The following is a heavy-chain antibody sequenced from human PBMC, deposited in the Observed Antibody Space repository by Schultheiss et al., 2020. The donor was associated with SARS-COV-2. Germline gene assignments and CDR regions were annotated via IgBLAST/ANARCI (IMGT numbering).Heavy chain of an antibody. CDR3: AKETPIVVVPAAMN. Sequence: GGSLRLSCAASGFTFSSYSMNWVRQAPGKGLEWVSSISSSSSYIYYADSVKGRFTISRDNAKNSLYLQMNSLRAEDTAVYYCAKETPIVVVPAAMNWGQGTLVTVSS. CDR1: GFTFSSYS. D-gene: IGHD2-2*01. V-gene: IGHV3-21*04. J-gene: IGHJ4*02. CDR2: ISSSSSYI.